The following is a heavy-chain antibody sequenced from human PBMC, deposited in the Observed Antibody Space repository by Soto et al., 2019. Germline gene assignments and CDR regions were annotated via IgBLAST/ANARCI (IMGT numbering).Heavy chain of an antibody. CDR1: GYTLTELS. J-gene: IGHJ6*02. Sequence: ASVKVSYKVSGYTLTELSMHWVRQAPGKGLEWMGGFDPEDGETIYAQKFQGRVTMTEDTSTDTAYMELSSLRSEDTAVYYCATSEQQLVQYYYYGMDVWGQGTTVTVSS. D-gene: IGHD6-13*01. CDR2: FDPEDGET. V-gene: IGHV1-24*01. CDR3: ATSEQQLVQYYYYGMDV.